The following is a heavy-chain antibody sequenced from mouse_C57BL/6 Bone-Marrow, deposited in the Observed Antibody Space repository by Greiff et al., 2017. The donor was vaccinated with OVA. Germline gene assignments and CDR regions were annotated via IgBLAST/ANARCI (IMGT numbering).Heavy chain of an antibody. CDR3: VRHERVWCAY. V-gene: IGHV10-1*01. J-gene: IGHJ3*01. CDR1: GFSFNTYA. Sequence: EVQLVESGGGLVQPKGSLKLSCAASGFSFNTYAMNWVRQAPGKGLEWVARIRSKSNNYATYYADSVKDRFTISRDDSESMLYLQMNNLKTEDTAMYYCVRHERVWCAYWGQGTLVTVSA. CDR2: IRSKSNNYAT.